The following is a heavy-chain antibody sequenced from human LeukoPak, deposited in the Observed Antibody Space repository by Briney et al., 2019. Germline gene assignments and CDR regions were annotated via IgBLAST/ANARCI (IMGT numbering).Heavy chain of an antibody. J-gene: IGHJ6*02. D-gene: IGHD5-18*01. CDR2: FDPEDGET. CDR3: ATEIHYYYGMDV. CDR1: GYTLTELS. Sequence: GASVKVSCKVSGYTLTELSMHWVRQAPGKGLEWMGGFDPEDGETIYAQKFQGRVTMAEDTSTDTAYMELSSLRSEDTAVYYCATEIHYYYGMDVWGQGTTVTVSS. V-gene: IGHV1-24*01.